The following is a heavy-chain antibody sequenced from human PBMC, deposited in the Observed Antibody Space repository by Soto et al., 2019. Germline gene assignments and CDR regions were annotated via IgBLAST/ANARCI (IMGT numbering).Heavy chain of an antibody. Sequence: GGSLRLSCAASGFTFSSYAMSWVRQAPGKGLEWVSAISGSGGSTYYADSVKGRFTISRDNAKNSLYLQMNSLRAEDTAVYYCASQRFCSGGSCYSHYYYYYMDVWGKGTTVTVSS. J-gene: IGHJ6*03. CDR1: GFTFSSYA. CDR2: ISGSGGST. D-gene: IGHD2-15*01. CDR3: ASQRFCSGGSCYSHYYYYYMDV. V-gene: IGHV3-23*01.